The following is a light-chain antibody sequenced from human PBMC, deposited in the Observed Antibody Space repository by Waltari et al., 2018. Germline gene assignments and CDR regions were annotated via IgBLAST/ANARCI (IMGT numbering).Light chain of an antibody. J-gene: IGLJ2*01. CDR3: QAWDRKAVV. CDR2: QDN. V-gene: IGLV3-1*01. Sequence: SFELTQPPSLSVFPGQTATITCSGDKLGDIYISWYQQRPGQSPVLVIYQDNKRPSGMPERFSGSNSGNTATLTISGTQPMDEADYFWQAWDRKAVVFGGGTKVTVL. CDR1: KLGDIY.